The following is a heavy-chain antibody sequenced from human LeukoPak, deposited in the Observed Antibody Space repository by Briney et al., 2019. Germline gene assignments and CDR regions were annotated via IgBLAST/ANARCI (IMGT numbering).Heavy chain of an antibody. Sequence: GGSLRLPCTASGFTFSSYGMNWIRQAPGKGLEWVSGISEGGNYINYAASVKGRFTISRDNAKNSLYLQMNSLKTEDTAVYYCARAYYYDSSGYWSWGQGTLVTVSS. V-gene: IGHV3-21*04. CDR2: ISEGGNYI. CDR1: GFTFSSYG. D-gene: IGHD3-22*01. CDR3: ARAYYYDSSGYWS. J-gene: IGHJ5*02.